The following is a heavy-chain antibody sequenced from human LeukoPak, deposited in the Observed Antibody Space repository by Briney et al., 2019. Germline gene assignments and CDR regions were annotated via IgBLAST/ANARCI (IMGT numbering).Heavy chain of an antibody. J-gene: IGHJ4*02. CDR1: GFTFSSYG. D-gene: IGHD1-26*01. CDR2: ISGSGGST. CDR3: AKDLLGHSDSGFDY. Sequence: GGSLRLSCAASGFTFSSYGMSWVRQAPGKGLEWVSAISGSGGSTYYADSVKGRFTIPRDNSKNTLYLQMNSLRAEDTAVYYCAKDLLGHSDSGFDYWGQGTLVTVSS. V-gene: IGHV3-23*01.